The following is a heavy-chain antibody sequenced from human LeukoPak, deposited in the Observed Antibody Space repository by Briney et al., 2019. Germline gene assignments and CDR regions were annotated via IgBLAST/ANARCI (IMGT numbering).Heavy chain of an antibody. V-gene: IGHV1-2*02. J-gene: IGHJ4*02. CDR2: LNPNSGDT. CDR1: GYTFTDYY. D-gene: IGHD5-24*01. CDR3: ARGRNIEMTTMSGGSDY. Sequence: ASVKVSCKASGYTFTDYYMPWVRQAPGQGLEWMGWLNPNSGDTNYAQKFQGRVSMTRDSSISTAYMDLSDLRSDDTAVYSCARGRNIEMTTMSGGSDYWGQGTLVTVSS.